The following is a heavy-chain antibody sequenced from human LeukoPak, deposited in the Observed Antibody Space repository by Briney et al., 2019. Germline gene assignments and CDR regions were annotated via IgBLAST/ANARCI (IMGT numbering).Heavy chain of an antibody. CDR1: GFTFSSYA. CDR2: IREDGSVK. V-gene: IGHV3-7*01. D-gene: IGHD3-16*01. J-gene: IGHJ4*02. CDR3: ARDPGRGGKALMGY. Sequence: PGGSLRLSCAASGFTFSSYAMHWFRQAPGKGLEWVANIREDGSVKNYVDSVRGRFTMSRDNAKDSLSLEMNSLRDDDTAVYYCARDPGRGGKALMGYWGQGTLVTVSP.